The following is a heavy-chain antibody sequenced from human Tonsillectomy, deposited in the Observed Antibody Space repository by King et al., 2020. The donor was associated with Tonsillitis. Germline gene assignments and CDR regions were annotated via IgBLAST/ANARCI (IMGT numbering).Heavy chain of an antibody. CDR1: GFTFSSYA. CDR2: IYSGGSST. Sequence: VQLVESGGGLVQPGGSLRLSCAASGFTFSSYAMSWVRQAPGRGLEWVSVIYSGGSSTYYAASVKGRFTISRDNSKNTLYLQMNSLRAEDPAVYYCAKYLTPYDYGSVSSPPFDYCGQGTLVTVSS. J-gene: IGHJ4*02. V-gene: IGHV3-23*03. D-gene: IGHD3-10*01. CDR3: AKYLTPYDYGSVSSPPFDY.